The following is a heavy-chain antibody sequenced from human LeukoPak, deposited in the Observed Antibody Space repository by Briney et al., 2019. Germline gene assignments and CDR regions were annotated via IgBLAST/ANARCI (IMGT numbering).Heavy chain of an antibody. CDR2: IYYSGST. J-gene: IGHJ4*02. D-gene: IGHD6-13*01. CDR1: GGSISSSSYY. Sequence: SETLSLTCTVSGGSISSSSYYWGWIRQPPGKGLEWIGSIYYSGSTYYNPFLKSRVTISVDTSKNQFSLKLSSVTAADTAVYYCARERVFGSSWFGDFWGQGTLVTVSS. CDR3: ARERVFGSSWFGDF. V-gene: IGHV4-39*07.